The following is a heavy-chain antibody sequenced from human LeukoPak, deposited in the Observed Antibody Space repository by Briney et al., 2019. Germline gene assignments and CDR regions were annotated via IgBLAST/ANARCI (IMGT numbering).Heavy chain of an antibody. CDR3: ASAAGAFDN. CDR1: GLTFSAYG. CDR2: IWSDGTNK. D-gene: IGHD6-13*01. Sequence: GGSLRLSCVASGLTFSAYGMHWVRQAPGKGLEWVAVIWSDGTNKYNAESVRGRFTISRDNSKNTLYLQMNTLIIEDTAVYYCASAAGAFDNWGQGTMITVSS. J-gene: IGHJ3*02. V-gene: IGHV3-33*01.